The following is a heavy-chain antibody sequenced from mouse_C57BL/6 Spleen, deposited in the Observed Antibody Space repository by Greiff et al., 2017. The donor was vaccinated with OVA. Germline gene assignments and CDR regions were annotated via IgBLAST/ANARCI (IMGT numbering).Heavy chain of an antibody. CDR1: GYAFTNYL. J-gene: IGHJ4*01. CDR2: INPGSGGT. D-gene: IGHD1-1*02. V-gene: IGHV1-54*01. CDR3: ARRNYFSMDY. Sequence: QVQLLQSGAELVRPGTSVKVSCKASGYAFTNYLIEWVKQRPGQGLEWIGVINPGSGGTNYNEKFKGKATLTADKSSSTAYMQLSSLTSEDSAVYFCARRNYFSMDYWGQGTSVTVSS.